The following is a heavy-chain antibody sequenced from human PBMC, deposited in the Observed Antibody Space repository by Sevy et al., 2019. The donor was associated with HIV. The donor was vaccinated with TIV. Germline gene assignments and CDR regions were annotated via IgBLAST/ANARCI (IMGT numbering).Heavy chain of an antibody. D-gene: IGHD1-26*01. Sequence: SETLSLTCAVYGGSLSGYYWSWIRQPPGKGLEWIGEIMPSGITNYNPSLKSRVSISIDTSKNQISLKVNSVTAADTAIYYCARGQWEHPFWGQGTQVTVSS. V-gene: IGHV4-34*01. CDR3: ARGQWEHPF. CDR1: GGSLSGYY. J-gene: IGHJ4*02. CDR2: IMPSGIT.